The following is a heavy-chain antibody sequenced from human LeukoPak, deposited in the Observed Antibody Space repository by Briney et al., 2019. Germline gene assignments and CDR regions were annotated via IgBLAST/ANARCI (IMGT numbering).Heavy chain of an antibody. CDR3: ARVYLSQQLVPGLDY. CDR1: GFIFDDYG. CDR2: INWNGSIT. Sequence: GGSLSLSCAASGFIFDDYGMSWVRQAPGKGLEWVSGINWNGSITGYAGSVKGRFTISRDNAKNSLYLQMNSLRAEDTALYYCARVYLSQQLVPGLDYWGQGTLVTVSS. J-gene: IGHJ4*02. V-gene: IGHV3-20*04. D-gene: IGHD6-13*01.